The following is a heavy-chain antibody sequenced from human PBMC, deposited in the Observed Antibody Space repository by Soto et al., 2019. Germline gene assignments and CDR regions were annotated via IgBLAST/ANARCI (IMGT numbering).Heavy chain of an antibody. V-gene: IGHV4-34*01. CDR3: ARDGTAAAGGWSYYFDY. Sequence: SETLSLTCAVYGGSFSGYYWSWIRQPPGKGLEWIGEINHSGSTNYNPSLKSRVTISVDKSKNQFSLKLSSVTAADTAVYYCARDGTAAAGGWSYYFDYWGQGTLVTVSS. CDR1: GGSFSGYY. J-gene: IGHJ4*02. CDR2: INHSGST. D-gene: IGHD6-13*01.